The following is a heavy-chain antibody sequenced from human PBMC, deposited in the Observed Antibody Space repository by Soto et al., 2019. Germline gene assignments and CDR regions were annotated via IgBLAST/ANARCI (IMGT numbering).Heavy chain of an antibody. Sequence: SETLSLTCAVSGGSISSGGYSWSWIRQPPGKGLEWIGYIYHSGSTYYNPSLKSRVTISVDRSKNQFSLKLSSVTAADTAVYYCARDSNSGYGGRYFDYWGQGSLVTVSS. CDR2: IYHSGST. CDR1: GGSISSGGYS. CDR3: ARDSNSGYGGRYFDY. V-gene: IGHV4-30-2*01. J-gene: IGHJ4*02. D-gene: IGHD5-12*01.